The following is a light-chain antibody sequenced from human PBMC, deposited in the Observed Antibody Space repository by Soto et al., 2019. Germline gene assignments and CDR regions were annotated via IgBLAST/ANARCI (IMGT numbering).Light chain of an antibody. V-gene: IGKV1-39*01. CDR3: QQYYSYPPLT. CDR1: QSISRY. Sequence: DIQMTQSPSSLSASVGARVPITCRASQSISRYLNWYQQKPGKAPKLLIYAASTLQSGVPSRFSGSGSGTDFTLTISCLQSEDFATYYCQQYYSYPPLTFGGGTKVDIK. CDR2: AAS. J-gene: IGKJ4*01.